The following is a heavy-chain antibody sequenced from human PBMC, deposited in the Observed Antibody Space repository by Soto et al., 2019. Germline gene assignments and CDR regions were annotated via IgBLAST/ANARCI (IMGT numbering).Heavy chain of an antibody. D-gene: IGHD7-27*01. Sequence: SETLSLTCAVYGGSFSGYYWSWIRQPPGKGLEWIGEINHSGSTNYNPSLKSRVTISVDTSKNQFSLKLSSVTAADTAVYYCARATGDRAFDIWGQGTMVTVSS. CDR2: INHSGST. CDR3: ARATGDRAFDI. CDR1: GGSFSGYY. J-gene: IGHJ3*02. V-gene: IGHV4-34*01.